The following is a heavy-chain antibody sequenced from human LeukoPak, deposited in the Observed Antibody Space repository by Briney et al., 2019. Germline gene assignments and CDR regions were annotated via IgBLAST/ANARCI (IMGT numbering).Heavy chain of an antibody. V-gene: IGHV3-11*01. CDR1: GFTFSDYY. D-gene: IGHD2/OR15-2a*01. Sequence: PGGSLRLSCAASGFTFSDYYMSWIRQAPGKGLEWVSYISSSGSTIYYADSVKGRFTISRDNAKNSLYLQMNSLRAEDTAVYYCARDSPFRSPYYCGMDVWGQGTTVTVSS. J-gene: IGHJ6*02. CDR2: ISSSGSTI. CDR3: ARDSPFRSPYYCGMDV.